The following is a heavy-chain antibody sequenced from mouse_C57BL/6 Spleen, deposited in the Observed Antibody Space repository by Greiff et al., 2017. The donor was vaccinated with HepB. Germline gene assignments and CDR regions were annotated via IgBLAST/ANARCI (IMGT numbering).Heavy chain of an antibody. J-gene: IGHJ3*01. CDR1: GYAFTNYL. Sequence: VQLQQSGAELVRPGTSVKLSCKASGYAFTNYLIEWVKQRPGHGLEWIGVINPGSGGTNYNEKFKGKATLTADKSSSTAYMQLSSLTSEDSAVCFCARSEFVYWGQGTLVTVSA. CDR3: ARSEFVY. CDR2: INPGSGGT. V-gene: IGHV1-54*01.